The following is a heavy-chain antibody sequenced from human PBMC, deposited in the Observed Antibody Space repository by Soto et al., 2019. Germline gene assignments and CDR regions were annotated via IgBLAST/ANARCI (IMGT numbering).Heavy chain of an antibody. V-gene: IGHV4-34*01. CDR2: INHSGST. D-gene: IGHD3-10*01. Sequence: PSETLSLTCAVYGGSFSGYYWSWIRQPPGKGLEWIGEINHSGSTNYNPSLKSRVTISVDTSKNQFSLKLSSVTAADTAVYYCARGYGSGSYYRPLHYYGMGVCRQLPTVPASS. CDR1: GGSFSGYY. CDR3: ARGYGSGSYYRPLHYYGMGV. J-gene: IGHJ6*02.